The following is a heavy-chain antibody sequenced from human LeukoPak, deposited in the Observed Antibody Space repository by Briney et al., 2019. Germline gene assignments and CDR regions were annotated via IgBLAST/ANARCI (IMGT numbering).Heavy chain of an antibody. V-gene: IGHV3-33*01. D-gene: IGHD3-10*01. J-gene: IGHJ6*02. CDR2: LWFDGSKS. CDR3: VRGGYGSGSHYYYGMDV. CDR1: GFTFSTFG. Sequence: GGSLRLSCAASGFTFSTFGMHWVRQAPGKGLEWVAVLWFDGSKSYYADSVRGRFTISRDNSKNTLYLQMNSLRGEDTAVYYCVRGGYGSGSHYYYGMDVWGQGTTVTVSS.